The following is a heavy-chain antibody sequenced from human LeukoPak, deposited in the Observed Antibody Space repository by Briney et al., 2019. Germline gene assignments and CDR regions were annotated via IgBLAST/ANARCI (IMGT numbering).Heavy chain of an antibody. CDR3: EREGGFGYSSIPKFDY. Sequence: GGSLRLSCAASGFTFSSYWMHWVRQAPGKGLVWVSRINSDGSSTSYADSVKGRFTISRDNAKNTLYLQMNSLRAEDTAVYYWEREGGFGYSSIPKFDYGGREPLVPVPS. V-gene: IGHV3-74*01. CDR1: GFTFSSYW. J-gene: IGHJ4*02. CDR2: INSDGSST. D-gene: IGHD6-13*01.